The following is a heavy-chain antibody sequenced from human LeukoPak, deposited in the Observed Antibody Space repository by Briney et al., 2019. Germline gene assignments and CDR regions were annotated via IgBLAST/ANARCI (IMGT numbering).Heavy chain of an antibody. J-gene: IGHJ3*02. CDR1: GGSISSYY. CDR2: IYYSGST. D-gene: IGHD3-22*01. V-gene: IGHV4-59*08. CDR3: ARLNYYDSSGYYPDAFDI. Sequence: SETLSLTCTVSGGSISSYYWSWIRQPPGKGLEWIGYIYYSGSTNYNPSLKSRVTISVDTSKNQFSLKLSSVTAADTAVYYCARLNYYDSSGYYPDAFDIWGRGTMVTVSS.